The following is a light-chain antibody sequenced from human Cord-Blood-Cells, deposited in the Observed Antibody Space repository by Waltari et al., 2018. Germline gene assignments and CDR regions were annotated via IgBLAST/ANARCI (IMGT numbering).Light chain of an antibody. Sequence: QSALTQPASVSGSPGQSITIFFTGTSSDVGSYNLVSWYQQHPGKAPKLMIYEVSKRPSGVSNRFSGSKSGNTASLTISGLQAEDEADYYCCSYAGSSTFVFGTGTKVTVL. CDR2: EVS. CDR3: CSYAGSSTFV. J-gene: IGLJ1*01. V-gene: IGLV2-23*02. CDR1: SSDVGSYNL.